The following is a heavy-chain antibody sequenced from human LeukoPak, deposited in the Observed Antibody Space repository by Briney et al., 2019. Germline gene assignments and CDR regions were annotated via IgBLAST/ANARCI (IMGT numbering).Heavy chain of an antibody. V-gene: IGHV3-23*01. CDR2: ISGSGGST. J-gene: IGHJ4*02. Sequence: GGSLRLSCAASGFTFSSYAMSWVRQAPGKGLEWVSAISGSGGSTYYADSVKGRLTISRDNSKNTLYLQMNSLRAEDTAVYYCAKGTGAVAGTGNFDYWGQGTLVTVSS. CDR3: AKGTGAVAGTGNFDY. CDR1: GFTFSSYA. D-gene: IGHD6-19*01.